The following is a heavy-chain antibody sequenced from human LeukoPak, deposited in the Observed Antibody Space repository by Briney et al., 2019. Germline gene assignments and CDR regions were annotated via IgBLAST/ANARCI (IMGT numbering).Heavy chain of an antibody. Sequence: KAGGSLRLSCAASGFTFSSYEMNWVRQAPGKGLEWVSSISSSSSYIYYADSVKGRFTISRDNAKNSLYLQMNSLRAEDTAVYYCARDGNDILTGYLDYWGQGTLVTVSS. V-gene: IGHV3-21*01. J-gene: IGHJ4*02. CDR2: ISSSSSYI. D-gene: IGHD3-9*01. CDR1: GFTFSSYE. CDR3: ARDGNDILTGYLDY.